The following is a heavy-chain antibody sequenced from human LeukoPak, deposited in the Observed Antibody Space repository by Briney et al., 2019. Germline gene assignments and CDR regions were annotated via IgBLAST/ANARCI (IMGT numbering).Heavy chain of an antibody. CDR3: ARGDTVTTFDS. Sequence: ETLSLTCSVSGGSITSYYWSWIRQPPGKGLEWTGYIYYSGSTNHNPSLKSRVTMSVDTSTNQVSLKLSSVTAADTAIYFCARGDTVTTFDSWGQGTLVTASS. J-gene: IGHJ4*02. V-gene: IGHV4-59*01. CDR2: IYYSGST. D-gene: IGHD4-17*01. CDR1: GGSITSYY.